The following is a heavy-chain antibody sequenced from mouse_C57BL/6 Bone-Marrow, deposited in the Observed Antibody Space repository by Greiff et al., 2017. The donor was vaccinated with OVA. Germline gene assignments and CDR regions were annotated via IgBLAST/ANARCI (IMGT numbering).Heavy chain of an antibody. D-gene: IGHD2-4*01. CDR2: IYPGGGYT. CDR3: AREGLRRGFAY. J-gene: IGHJ3*01. Sequence: QVQLQQSGAELVRPGTSLTMSCKASGYTFPNYWSGWPNKSPEHGLEWIGDIYPGGGYTNYNEKFKGKATLTADKSSSTAYMQFSSLTSEDSAIYYCAREGLRRGFAYWGHGTLVTVSA. CDR1: GYTFPNYW. V-gene: IGHV1-63*01.